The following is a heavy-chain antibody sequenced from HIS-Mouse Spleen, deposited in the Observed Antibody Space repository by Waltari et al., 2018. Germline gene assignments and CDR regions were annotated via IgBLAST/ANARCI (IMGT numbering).Heavy chain of an antibody. CDR1: GFTFSSYA. Sequence: QVQLVESGGGVVQPGRSLRLSCAASGFTFSSYAMHWVRQAPGKGLERVAVISYDGSNKYYADSVKGRFTISRDNSKSTLYLQMNSLRAEDTAVYYCASLLTGDWYFDLWGRGTLVTVSS. V-gene: IGHV3-30*04. D-gene: IGHD7-27*01. CDR2: ISYDGSNK. J-gene: IGHJ2*01. CDR3: ASLLTGDWYFDL.